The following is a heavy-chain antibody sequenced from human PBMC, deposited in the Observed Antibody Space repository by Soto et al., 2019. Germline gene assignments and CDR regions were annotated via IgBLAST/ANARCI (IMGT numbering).Heavy chain of an antibody. J-gene: IGHJ3*01. V-gene: IGHV3-33*01. CDR3: ERDLGDCATGECYAHGFDL. CDR1: GFTLDTYG. D-gene: IGHD3-16*01. Sequence: QEQLVESGGGMVQPGGSLRLSCAVSGFTLDTYGMHWVRQAAGQGLEWVAVSCHGGRHLDYADSVRGRFTVFRDDSKNTLFMEMSGMRGDDTAVSYCERDLGDCATGECYAHGFDLWGQGTLVTVSS. CDR2: SCHGGRHL.